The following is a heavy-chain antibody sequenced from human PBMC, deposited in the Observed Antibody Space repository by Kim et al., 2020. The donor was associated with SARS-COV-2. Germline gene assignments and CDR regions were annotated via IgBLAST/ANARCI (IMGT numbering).Heavy chain of an antibody. J-gene: IGHJ3*02. Sequence: SETLSLTCTVSGGSISSYYWSWIRQPPGKGLEWIGYIYYSGSTNYNPSLKSRVTISVDTSKNQFSLKLSSVTAADTAVYYCARRGLATVIITHPENAFDIWGQGTMVTVCS. CDR2: IYYSGST. CDR1: GGSISSYY. D-gene: IGHD4-4*01. V-gene: IGHV4-59*01. CDR3: ARRGLATVIITHPENAFDI.